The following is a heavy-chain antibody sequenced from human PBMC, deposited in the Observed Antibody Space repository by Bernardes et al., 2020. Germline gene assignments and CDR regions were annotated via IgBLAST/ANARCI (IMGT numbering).Heavy chain of an antibody. V-gene: IGHV1-8*01. J-gene: IGHJ3*02. CDR1: GYTFTSYD. Sequence: ASVKVSCKASGYTFTSYDINWVRQDTGQGLEWMGWMNPNSGNTGYAQKFQGRVTMTRNTSISTAYMELSSLRSEDTAVYYCARVSVDFWSGYPDAFDIWGQGTMVTVSS. D-gene: IGHD3-3*01. CDR3: ARVSVDFWSGYPDAFDI. CDR2: MNPNSGNT.